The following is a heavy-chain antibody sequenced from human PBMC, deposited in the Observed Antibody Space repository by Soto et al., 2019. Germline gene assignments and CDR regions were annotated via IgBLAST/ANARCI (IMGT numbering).Heavy chain of an antibody. Sequence: QVQLQESGPGLVKPSETLSLTCTVSGGSISSYYWSWIRQPPGNGLAWIGYTYSSGSTNYNPSLKRRVTISVDTSKNQFSLKLSSVNAADTAVYYCARNDYGDYKSPYWYFDLWGRGTLVTVSS. CDR1: GGSISSYY. CDR2: TYSSGST. D-gene: IGHD4-17*01. J-gene: IGHJ2*01. V-gene: IGHV4-59*08. CDR3: ARNDYGDYKSPYWYFDL.